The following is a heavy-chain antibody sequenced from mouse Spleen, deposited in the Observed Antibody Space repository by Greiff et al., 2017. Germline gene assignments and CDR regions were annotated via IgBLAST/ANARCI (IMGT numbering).Heavy chain of an antibody. CDR2: IDPSDSYT. CDR3: ASPFFAY. Sequence: QVQLQQPGAELVKPGASVKLSCKASGYTFTSYWMQWVKQRPGQGLEWIGEIDPSDSYTNYNQKFKGKATLTVDTSSSTAYMQLSSLTSEDSAVYYCASPFFAYWGQGTLVTVSA. J-gene: IGHJ3*01. CDR1: GYTFTSYW. V-gene: IGHV1-50*01.